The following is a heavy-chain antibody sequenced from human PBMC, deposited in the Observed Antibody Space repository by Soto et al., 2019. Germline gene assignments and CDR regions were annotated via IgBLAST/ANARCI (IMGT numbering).Heavy chain of an antibody. CDR3: AKVFSPEGGNYFDH. CDR2: ISNSFSDGNT. V-gene: IGHV3-23*01. J-gene: IGHJ4*02. Sequence: EVQLLESGGGLVQPGGSLRLSCAASGFTFSNYAMNWVRQAPGKGLEWVSAISNSFSDGNTHYEDSVKGRFTISRDNDKNSVFREMNSLRAEDTAVYYCAKVFSPEGGNYFDHWGQGTLVTVSS. CDR1: GFTFSNYA.